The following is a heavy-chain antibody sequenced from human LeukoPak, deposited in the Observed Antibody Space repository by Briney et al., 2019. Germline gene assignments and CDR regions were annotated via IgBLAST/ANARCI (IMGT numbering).Heavy chain of an antibody. J-gene: IGHJ4*02. Sequence: SETLSLTCTVSGGSITSYYWSWIRQPPGKGLEWIGYIYYSGSTNYNPSLKSRVTISVDTSKNQFSLKLSSVTAEDTAVYYCARGRGRMKWRWLQFAAGDYWGQGTLVTVSS. CDR2: IYYSGST. CDR3: ARGRGRMKWRWLQFAAGDY. V-gene: IGHV4-59*01. D-gene: IGHD5-24*01. CDR1: GGSITSYY.